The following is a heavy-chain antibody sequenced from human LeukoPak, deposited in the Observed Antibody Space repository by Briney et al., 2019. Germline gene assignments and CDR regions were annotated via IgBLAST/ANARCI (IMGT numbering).Heavy chain of an antibody. CDR1: GGSVTSTNW. D-gene: IGHD3-3*01. V-gene: IGHV4-4*02. CDR3: AREGGFYRPLDY. Sequence: SETLSLTCGVSGGSVTSTNWWTWVRPPPGKGLEWIGEVHLDGRTNYNPSLKSRLTMSVDLSENHISLKLTSVTAADTAVYYCAREGGFYRPLDYSGQGTLVTVSS. CDR2: VHLDGRT. J-gene: IGHJ4*02.